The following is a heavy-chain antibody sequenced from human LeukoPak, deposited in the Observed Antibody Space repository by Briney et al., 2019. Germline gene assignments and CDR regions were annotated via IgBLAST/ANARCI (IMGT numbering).Heavy chain of an antibody. CDR3: ARGRSDSGAYCYFGS. Sequence: GRSLRLSCAASGFTFSEYTMHWVRQAPSKGLEWVAVISHDGGEIYYADSVKGRFTISRDDSMSTMYLQMNSLRAEDTALYYCARGRSDSGAYCYFGSWGQGTPVTVSS. CDR2: ISHDGGEI. D-gene: IGHD3-22*01. J-gene: IGHJ4*02. CDR1: GFTFSEYT. V-gene: IGHV3-30*03.